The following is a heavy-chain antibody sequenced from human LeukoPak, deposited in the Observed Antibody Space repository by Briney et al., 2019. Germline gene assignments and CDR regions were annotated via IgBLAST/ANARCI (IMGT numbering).Heavy chain of an antibody. Sequence: PGGSLRLSCAASGFTVSSYSMNWVRQAPGKGLEWDSSISSSSSYIYYADSVKGRFTISRDNAKNSLYLQMNSLRAEDTAVYYCARAYYYGSGSYSHYYYYMDVWGKGTTVTISS. CDR1: GFTVSSYS. CDR2: ISSSSSYI. J-gene: IGHJ6*03. D-gene: IGHD3-10*01. V-gene: IGHV3-21*01. CDR3: ARAYYYGSGSYSHYYYYMDV.